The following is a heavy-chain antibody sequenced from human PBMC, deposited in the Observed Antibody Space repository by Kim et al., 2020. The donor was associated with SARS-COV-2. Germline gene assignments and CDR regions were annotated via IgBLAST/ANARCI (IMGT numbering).Heavy chain of an antibody. D-gene: IGHD3-10*01. CDR1: GFTFSSYA. J-gene: IGHJ6*02. CDR3: AREPTNDGSGSYYLGGMDV. Sequence: GGSLRLSCAASGFTFSSYAMHWVRQAPGKGLEWVAVISYDGSNKYYADSVKGRFTISRDNSKNTLYLQMNSLRAEDTAVYYCAREPTNDGSGSYYLGGMDVWGQGTTVTVSS. V-gene: IGHV3-30*04. CDR2: ISYDGSNK.